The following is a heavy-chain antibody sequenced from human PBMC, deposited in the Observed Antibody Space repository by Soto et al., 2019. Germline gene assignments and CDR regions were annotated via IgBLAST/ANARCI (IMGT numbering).Heavy chain of an antibody. CDR1: GGSISSGGYY. CDR3: ARTAWSGYYYGMDV. J-gene: IGHJ6*02. D-gene: IGHD3-3*01. Sequence: TLSLTCTVSGGSISSGGYYWSWIRQHPGKGLEWIGYIYYSGSTYYNPSLKSRVTISVDTSKNQFSLKLSSVTAADTAVYYCARTAWSGYYYGMDVWGQGTTVTVSS. V-gene: IGHV4-31*03. CDR2: IYYSGST.